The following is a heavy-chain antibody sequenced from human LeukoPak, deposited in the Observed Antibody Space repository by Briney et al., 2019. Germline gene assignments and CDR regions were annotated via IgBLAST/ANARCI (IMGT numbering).Heavy chain of an antibody. CDR2: LSNDGTKQ. J-gene: IGHJ4*02. V-gene: IGHV3-33*05. Sequence: PGRSLRLSCATSGFTFTHCGFHWVRQAPGKGREWVAFLSNDGTKQYYAASVKGRFTITRDNYKNTVFLQMSSLGAEDTAVYCCARDMGTYCSGTTCYAGLFDCWGQGTLVTVSS. CDR3: ARDMGTYCSGTTCYAGLFDC. CDR1: GFTFTHCG. D-gene: IGHD2-2*01.